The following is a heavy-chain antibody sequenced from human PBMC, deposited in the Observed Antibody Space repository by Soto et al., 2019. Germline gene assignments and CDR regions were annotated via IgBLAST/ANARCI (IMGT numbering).Heavy chain of an antibody. Sequence: GASVKVSCKASGYTFTSYDINWLRESTGQGLEWMGWMNPSSGNTVYAQKFQGRVNMSRNTSTSTAYTELSSLRSDDTAVYYCARRRGVVAARPYYYYVMDVWGQGTTVTVSS. J-gene: IGHJ6*02. CDR1: GYTFTSYD. V-gene: IGHV1-8*01. CDR2: MNPSSGNT. CDR3: ARRRGVVAARPYYYYVMDV. D-gene: IGHD6-6*01.